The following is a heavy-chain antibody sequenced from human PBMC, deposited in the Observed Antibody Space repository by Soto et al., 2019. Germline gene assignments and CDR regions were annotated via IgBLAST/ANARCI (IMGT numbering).Heavy chain of an antibody. Sequence: SETLSLTCTVSGGSISSHYWSWIRQPPGKGLEWIGYIYYSGSNNYNPSLKSRVTISVDTSKNQFSLKLSSVTAADTAVYYCARDYYDSSGFPYFQHWGQGTLVTVSS. D-gene: IGHD3-22*01. V-gene: IGHV4-59*11. CDR1: GGSISSHY. J-gene: IGHJ1*01. CDR3: ARDYYDSSGFPYFQH. CDR2: IYYSGSN.